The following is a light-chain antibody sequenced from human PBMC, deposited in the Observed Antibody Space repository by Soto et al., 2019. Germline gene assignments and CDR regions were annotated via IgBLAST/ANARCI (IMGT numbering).Light chain of an antibody. J-gene: IGKJ4*01. Sequence: ETVLTQSPATLSLSPGERATLSCRASRGISSYLGWYQQKPGQPPRLLIYEASNRATGIPARFSGSRSGTDFTLTNSSLEPEDFAVYYCQPRNNWPLTIGGGTKVEIK. V-gene: IGKV3-11*01. CDR3: QPRNNWPLT. CDR2: EAS. CDR1: RGISSY.